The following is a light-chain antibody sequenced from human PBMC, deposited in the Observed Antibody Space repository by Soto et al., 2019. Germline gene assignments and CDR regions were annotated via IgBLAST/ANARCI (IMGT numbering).Light chain of an antibody. CDR1: HLVSTY. CDR3: QQRGDLIVT. Sequence: EILLPQSPAPLSLSQGEGATLSSRASHLVSTYIAWYQQKPGQAPRLLIYDASNRATGVPARFSGSGSGKDFTLTISSLEPGDSAVYYCQQRGDLIVTFGGGTKVEI. CDR2: DAS. J-gene: IGKJ4*01. V-gene: IGKV3-11*01.